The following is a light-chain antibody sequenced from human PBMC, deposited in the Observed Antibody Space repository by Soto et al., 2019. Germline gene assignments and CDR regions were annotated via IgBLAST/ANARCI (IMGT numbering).Light chain of an antibody. V-gene: IGLV1-40*01. J-gene: IGLJ7*01. CDR2: VNT. CDR1: SSNIGADFG. CDR3: QSYDRSLSGWV. Sequence: QSVLTQPPSVSGAPGQTITISCTGRSSNIGADFGVHWYQQLPGAAPKLVIFVNTNRPSGVPDRFSGSKSGTSASLAITGLQAEDEADYYCQSYDRSLSGWVFGTGTQLTVL.